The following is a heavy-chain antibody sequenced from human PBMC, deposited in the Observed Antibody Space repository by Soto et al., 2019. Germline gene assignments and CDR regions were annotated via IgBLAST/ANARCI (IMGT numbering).Heavy chain of an antibody. CDR2: INAGNVNT. V-gene: IGHV1-3*01. CDR3: ATRGRSLGYYYGMDV. CDR1: GYTFTSYA. D-gene: IGHD3-10*01. J-gene: IGHJ6*02. Sequence: QVQLVQSGAEVKKPGASVKVSCKASGYTFTSYAMHWVRQAPGQRLEWMGWINAGNVNTKYSQKFQGRVTITRDTFASTAYMELSSLRSEDTAVYYCATRGRSLGYYYGMDVWGQGTTVTVSS.